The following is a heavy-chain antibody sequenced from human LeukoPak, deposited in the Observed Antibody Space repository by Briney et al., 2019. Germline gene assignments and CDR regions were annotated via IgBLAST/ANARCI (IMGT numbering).Heavy chain of an antibody. Sequence: SETLSLTCTVSGGSISSGSYYWSWIRQPAGKGLEWIGRIYTSGSTNYNPSLKSRVTISVDTSKNQFSLKLSSVTAADTAVYYCARRVRGLLYGSGSFHAFDIWGQGTMVTVSS. V-gene: IGHV4-61*02. D-gene: IGHD3-10*01. CDR1: GGSISSGSYY. CDR3: ARRVRGLLYGSGSFHAFDI. J-gene: IGHJ3*02. CDR2: IYTSGST.